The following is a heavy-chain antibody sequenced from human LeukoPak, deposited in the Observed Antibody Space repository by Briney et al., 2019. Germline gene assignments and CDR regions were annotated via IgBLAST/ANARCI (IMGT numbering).Heavy chain of an antibody. J-gene: IGHJ3*02. CDR1: GGSISSNSYY. Sequence: SETLSLTCAVSGGSISSNSYYWGWIRQPPGKGLEWIGSIYYSGSTYYNPSLKSRVTISVDTSKNQFSLKLSSVTAADTAVYYCAREYYDSNKAPAFDIWGQGTRVTVSS. V-gene: IGHV4-39*02. CDR3: AREYYDSNKAPAFDI. D-gene: IGHD3-22*01. CDR2: IYYSGST.